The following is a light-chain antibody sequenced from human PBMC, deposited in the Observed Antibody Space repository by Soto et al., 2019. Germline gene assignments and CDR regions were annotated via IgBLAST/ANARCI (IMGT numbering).Light chain of an antibody. CDR1: QNVNNF. J-gene: IGKJ5*01. CDR3: QQYGSPPIT. CDR2: GTS. V-gene: IGKV3-20*01. Sequence: EVVLTQSPATLSLSPGERATFSCRASQNVNNFLAWYQQQPGQAPRLLMSGTSNRATGTPDRFSGSGSGTDCTLTISRLEPEDFAVYYCQQYGSPPITFGLGTRLEIK.